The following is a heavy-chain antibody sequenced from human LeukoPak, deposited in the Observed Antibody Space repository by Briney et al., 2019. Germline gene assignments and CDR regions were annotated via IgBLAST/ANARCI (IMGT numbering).Heavy chain of an antibody. CDR2: ISWDSGSI. D-gene: IGHD3-22*01. J-gene: IGHJ3*02. CDR3: AKALSSSYYDSSGSYSAFDI. V-gene: IGHV3-9*03. Sequence: GXSLRLSCAASAFTFDDYATHWVRQAPGKGLEWVSGISWDSGSIAYADSVKGRFTISRDNAKNPLYLQMSSLRPEDMALYYCAKALSSSYYDSSGSYSAFDIWGQGTMVTVSS. CDR1: AFTFDDYA.